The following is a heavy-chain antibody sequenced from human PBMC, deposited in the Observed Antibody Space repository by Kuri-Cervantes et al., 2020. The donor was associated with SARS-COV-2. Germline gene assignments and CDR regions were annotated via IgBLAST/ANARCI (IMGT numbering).Heavy chain of an antibody. J-gene: IGHJ5*02. CDR1: GYTFTGYY. CDR3: ARDRGPQAMFDP. V-gene: IGHV1-2*02. Sequence: ASVKVSCKASGYTFTGYYMHWVRRAPGQGLEWMGWINPNSGGTNYAQKFQGRVTMTRDTSISTAYMELSRLRSDDTAVYYCARDRGPQAMFDPWGQGTLVTVSS. CDR2: INPNSGGT.